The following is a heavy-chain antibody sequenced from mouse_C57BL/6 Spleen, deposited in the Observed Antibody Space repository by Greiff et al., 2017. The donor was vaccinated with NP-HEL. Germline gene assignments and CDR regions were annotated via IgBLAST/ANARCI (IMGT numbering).Heavy chain of an antibody. V-gene: IGHV1-5*01. D-gene: IGHD1-1*01. CDR2: IYPGNSDT. Sequence: VQLQQSGTVLARPGASVKMSCKTSGYTFTSYWMHWVKQRPGQGLEWIGAIYPGNSDTSYNQKFKGKAKLTAVTSASTAYMELSSLTNEDSAVYYCTRPSSQYYYAMDYWGQGTSVTVSS. CDR3: TRPSSQYYYAMDY. J-gene: IGHJ4*01. CDR1: GYTFTSYW.